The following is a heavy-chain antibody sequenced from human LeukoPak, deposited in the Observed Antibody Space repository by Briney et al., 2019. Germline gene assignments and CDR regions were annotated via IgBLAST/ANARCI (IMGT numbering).Heavy chain of an antibody. V-gene: IGHV3-23*01. D-gene: IGHD3-10*01. CDR2: ITDSGGNR. CDR3: AKGHYYGSESLDY. Sequence: GGSLRLSCAASGFAFSSHAMSWVRQAPGKGLEWVSAITDSGGNRQYTDSVKGRFTISRDNSKNTLYVQMNSLRAEDTAVYYCAKGHYYGSESLDYWGQGTLVTVSS. J-gene: IGHJ4*02. CDR1: GFAFSSHA.